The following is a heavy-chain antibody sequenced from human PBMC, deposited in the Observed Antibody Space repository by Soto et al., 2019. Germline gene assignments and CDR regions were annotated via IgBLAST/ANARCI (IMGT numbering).Heavy chain of an antibody. D-gene: IGHD4-17*01. V-gene: IGHV3-33*01. J-gene: IGHJ3*02. CDR3: ARDGNGDYEGAFDI. CDR1: GFTFSSYG. Sequence: QVQLVESGGGVVKPGRSLRLSCAASGFTFSSYGMNWVRQAPGKGLEWVAVIWYDGSNKYYADSVKGRFTISRDNSKNPLYLQRNRLRAEDTAVYYCARDGNGDYEGAFDIWGQGTMVTVSS. CDR2: IWYDGSNK.